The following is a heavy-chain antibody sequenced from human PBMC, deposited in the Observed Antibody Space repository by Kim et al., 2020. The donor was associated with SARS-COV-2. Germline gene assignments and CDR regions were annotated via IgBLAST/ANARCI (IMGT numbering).Heavy chain of an antibody. CDR2: IYYSGST. J-gene: IGHJ4*02. V-gene: IGHV4-39*01. D-gene: IGHD3-10*01. Sequence: SETLSLTCTVSGGSISSSDYYWGWIRQPPGKRLEWIGIIYYSGSTYYNPSLKSRATISVDTSKNQFSLRLSSVTAADTTLYYCARLVWFGERVFDYCGQG. CDR3: ARLVWFGERVFDY. CDR1: GGSISSSDYY.